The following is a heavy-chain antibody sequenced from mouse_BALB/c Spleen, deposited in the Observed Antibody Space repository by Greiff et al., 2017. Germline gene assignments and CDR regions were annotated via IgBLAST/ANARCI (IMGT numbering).Heavy chain of an antibody. CDR1: GFSLTSYG. J-gene: IGHJ3*01. V-gene: IGHV2-9*02. CDR3: ARILLKFAY. Sequence: QVQLKESGPGLVAPSQSLSITCTVSGFSLTSYGVHWVRQPPGKGLEWLGVIWAGGSTNYNSALMSRLSISKDNSKSQVFLKMNSLQTDDTAMYYCARILLKFAYWGQGTLVTVSA. CDR2: IWAGGST. D-gene: IGHD2-10*01.